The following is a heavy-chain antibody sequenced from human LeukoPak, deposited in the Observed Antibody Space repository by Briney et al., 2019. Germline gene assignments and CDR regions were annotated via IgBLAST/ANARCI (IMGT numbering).Heavy chain of an antibody. CDR3: ARYSYYYDSSGYSNWFDP. J-gene: IGHJ5*02. CDR1: GGSISSSSYY. D-gene: IGHD3-22*01. V-gene: IGHV4-39*07. CDR2: IYYSGST. Sequence: SETLSLTCTVSGGSISSSSYYWGWIRQPPGKGLEWIGSIYYSGSTYYNPSLKSRVTISVDTSKNQFSLKLSSVTAADTAVYYCARYSYYYDSSGYSNWFDPWGQGTLVTVSS.